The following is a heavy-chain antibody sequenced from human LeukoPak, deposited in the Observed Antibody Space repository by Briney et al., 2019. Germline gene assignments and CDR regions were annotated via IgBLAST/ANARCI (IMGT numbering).Heavy chain of an antibody. CDR1: GFTFSSYE. J-gene: IGHJ5*02. Sequence: TGGSLRLSCAASGFTFSSYEMNWVRQAPGKGLEWVSYISSSGSTIYYADSVKGRFTISRDNAKNSLYLQMNSLGASDTAVYYCARELNGAFDPWGQGTLVTVSS. V-gene: IGHV3-48*03. D-gene: IGHD1-1*01. CDR2: ISSSGSTI. CDR3: ARELNGAFDP.